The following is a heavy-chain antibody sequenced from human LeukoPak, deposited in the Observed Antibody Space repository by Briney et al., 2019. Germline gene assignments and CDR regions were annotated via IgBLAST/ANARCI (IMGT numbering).Heavy chain of an antibody. V-gene: IGHV1-18*01. J-gene: IGHJ4*02. CDR3: TKGGAMVATVDF. D-gene: IGHD5-18*01. CDR2: ISAYNGRT. CDR1: GYTFTSHY. Sequence: ASVKVSCKASGYTFTSHYITWVRQATGQGLEWVGWISAYNGRTNYAQKFQGRVTMTIDTSTTTAYMDLRSLTSDDTAIYYCTKGGAMVATVDFWGQGTLVTVSS.